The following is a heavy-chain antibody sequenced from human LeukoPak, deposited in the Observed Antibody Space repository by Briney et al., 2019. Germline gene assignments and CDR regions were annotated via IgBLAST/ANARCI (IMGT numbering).Heavy chain of an antibody. D-gene: IGHD2-2*01. CDR1: GYTFTGYY. V-gene: IGHV1-2*02. J-gene: IGHJ1*01. CDR2: INPNSGGT. CDR3: ARDEGYCSGTSCYDYFQH. Sequence: ASVKVSCKASGYTFTGYYMHWVRQAPGQGLEWMGWINPNSGGTNYAQKFQGRVTMTRDTSISTAYMELSRLRSDDTAVYYCARDEGYCSGTSCYDYFQHWGQGTLVTVFS.